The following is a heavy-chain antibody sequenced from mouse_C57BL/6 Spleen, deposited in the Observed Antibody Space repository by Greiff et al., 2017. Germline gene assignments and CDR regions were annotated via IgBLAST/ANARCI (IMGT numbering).Heavy chain of an antibody. CDR1: GFTFSDYG. Sequence: EVKLMESGGGLVQPGGSLKLSCAASGFTFSDYGMAWVRQAPRKGPEWVAFISNLAYSIYYADTVTGRFTISRENAKNTLYLEMSSLRSEDTAMYYCARESSGSFDYWGQGTTLTGSS. CDR2: ISNLAYSI. D-gene: IGHD3-2*02. CDR3: ARESSGSFDY. J-gene: IGHJ2*01. V-gene: IGHV5-15*01.